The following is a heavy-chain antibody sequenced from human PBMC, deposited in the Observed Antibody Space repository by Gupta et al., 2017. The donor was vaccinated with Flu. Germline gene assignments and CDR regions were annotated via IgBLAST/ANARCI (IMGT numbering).Heavy chain of an antibody. CDR3: AKTGTTGYYYMDV. CDR2: ISYDGSKT. D-gene: IGHD1-7*01. V-gene: IGHV3-33*05. Sequence: RQAPGKGLEGEAMISYDGSKTSYADSVKGRFTVSRDNSRDTLYLQMNSLTDDDTAVYYCAKTGTTGYYYMDVWGSGTTVIVS. J-gene: IGHJ6*03.